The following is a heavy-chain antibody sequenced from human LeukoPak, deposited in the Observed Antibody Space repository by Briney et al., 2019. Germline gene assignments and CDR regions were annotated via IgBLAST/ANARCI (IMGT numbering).Heavy chain of an antibody. V-gene: IGHV3-30*18. D-gene: IGHD4-23*01. Sequence: GGSLRLSCAASGFTFSSYGMHWVRQAPGKGLEWVAVISYDGSNKYYADSVKGRFTISRDNSKNTLYLQMNSLRAEDTAVYYCAKVPSVGYGGNSKDAFDIWGQGTMVTVSS. CDR2: ISYDGSNK. J-gene: IGHJ3*02. CDR1: GFTFSSYG. CDR3: AKVPSVGYGGNSKDAFDI.